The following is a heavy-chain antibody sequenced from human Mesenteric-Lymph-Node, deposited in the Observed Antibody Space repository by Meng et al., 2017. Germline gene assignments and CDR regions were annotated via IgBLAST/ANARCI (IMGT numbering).Heavy chain of an antibody. CDR3: ANRGNPYLDC. J-gene: IGHJ4*02. CDR2: INRYNGNT. V-gene: IGHV1-18*01. CDR1: VYTLSSDG. Sequence: QGQLVLAGAEVKKPVASVKVSCTASVYTLSSDGFSWVRQDPGQGLEWMGWINRYNGNTDYAQKFQGRVTMTTDTSTSTAYMELRSLKSDDTAVYYCANRGNPYLDCWGQGTLVTVSS.